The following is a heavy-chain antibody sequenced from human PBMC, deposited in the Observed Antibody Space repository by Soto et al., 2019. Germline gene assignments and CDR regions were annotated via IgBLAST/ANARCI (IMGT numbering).Heavy chain of an antibody. V-gene: IGHV3-7*01. CDR2: IKGDGSEK. CDR3: ARDSRRVGATSDLDY. CDR1: GFTFSNYW. Sequence: EVQLVESGGGLVQPGGSLRLSCAASGFTFSNYWMSWVRQAPGKGLEWVANIKGDGSEKYYVDSMKGRFTISRDNAEKSLYLQLNSLRVEDTALYYCARDSRRVGATSDLDYWGQGTLVTVSS. D-gene: IGHD1-26*01. J-gene: IGHJ4*02.